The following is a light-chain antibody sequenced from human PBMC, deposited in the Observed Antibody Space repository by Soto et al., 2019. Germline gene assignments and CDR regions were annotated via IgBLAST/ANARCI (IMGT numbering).Light chain of an antibody. CDR1: SSNIGSNY. CDR3: ATWDDSLSGRV. Sequence: QSVLTQPPSASGTPGQRVTISCSGSSSNIGSNYVYWYQQLPGTAPKLLIYSNNQRPSGVPDRFSGSKSGTSASLAISGLRYEDEGDYYCATWDDSLSGRVFGGGTKVTVL. V-gene: IGLV1-47*02. CDR2: SNN. J-gene: IGLJ3*02.